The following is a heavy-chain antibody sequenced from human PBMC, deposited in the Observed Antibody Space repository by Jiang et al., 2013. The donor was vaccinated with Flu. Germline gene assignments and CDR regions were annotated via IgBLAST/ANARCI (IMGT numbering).Heavy chain of an antibody. CDR2: INAGNGNT. J-gene: IGHJ5*02. CDR1: GYIFTNYV. Sequence: SGAEVKKPGASVKVSCKASGYIFTNYVMHWVRQAPGQRLEWLGWINAGNGNTKYSQKFQGRVTITRDTSASTAYMELSSLRSEDTAVYYCARDERTYCSTTSCYMSNWFDPWGQGTLVTVSS. V-gene: IGHV1-3*01. D-gene: IGHD2-2*02. CDR3: ARDERTYCSTTSCYMSNWFDP.